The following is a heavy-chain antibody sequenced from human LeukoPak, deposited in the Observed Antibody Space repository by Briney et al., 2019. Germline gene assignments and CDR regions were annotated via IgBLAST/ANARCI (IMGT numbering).Heavy chain of an antibody. CDR1: GGTFSSYA. CDR3: ARGYYYDSSGYYRYYYYYMDV. Sequence: ASVKVSCKASGGTFSSYAISWVRQAPGQGLEWMGGIIPIFGTANYAQKFQGRVTITADESTSTAYMELSSLRSEDTAVYYCARGYYYDSSGYYRYYYYYMDVWGKGTTVTISS. J-gene: IGHJ6*03. CDR2: IIPIFGTA. V-gene: IGHV1-69*01. D-gene: IGHD3-22*01.